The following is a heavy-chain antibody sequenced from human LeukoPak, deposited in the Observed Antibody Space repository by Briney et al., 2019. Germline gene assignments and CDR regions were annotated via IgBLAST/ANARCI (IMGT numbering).Heavy chain of an antibody. D-gene: IGHD3-10*02. Sequence: GGSLRLSCAASGFTFSSYAMNWVRQAPGKGLEWVSAISGSGDNTYYADSVKGRFTISRDNSKNTLCLHMNSLRAEDTAVYYCAKDSPVRYFFDYWGQGALVTVSS. CDR2: ISGSGDNT. V-gene: IGHV3-23*01. CDR3: AKDSPVRYFFDY. J-gene: IGHJ4*02. CDR1: GFTFSSYA.